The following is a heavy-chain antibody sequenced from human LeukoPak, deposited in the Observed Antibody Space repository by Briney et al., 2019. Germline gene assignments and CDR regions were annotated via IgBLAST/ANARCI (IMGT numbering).Heavy chain of an antibody. CDR3: ARERTSCSGWFGP. CDR2: INHSGST. D-gene: IGHD2-2*01. V-gene: IGHV4-34*01. Sequence: SETLSLTCAVYGGSFSGYYWSWIRQPPGKGLEWIGEINHSGSTNYNPSLKSRVTISVDTSKNQFSLKLSSVTAADTAVYYCARERTSCSGWFGPWGQGTLVTVSS. J-gene: IGHJ5*02. CDR1: GGSFSGYY.